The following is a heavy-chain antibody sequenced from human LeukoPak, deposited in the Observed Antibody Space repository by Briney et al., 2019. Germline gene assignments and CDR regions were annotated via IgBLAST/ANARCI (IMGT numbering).Heavy chain of an antibody. D-gene: IGHD5-24*01. CDR2: IKGDESST. V-gene: IGHV3-74*01. CDR3: ARDLFNYYFDY. Sequence: GSLRLSCAASGFTFTSYWIHWVRQAPGKGLVWVSRIKGDESSTNYADSVKGRFTISRDNAKNSLSLQMNSLRAEDTAVYYCARDLFNYYFDYWGQGTLVTVSS. J-gene: IGHJ4*02. CDR1: GFTFTSYW.